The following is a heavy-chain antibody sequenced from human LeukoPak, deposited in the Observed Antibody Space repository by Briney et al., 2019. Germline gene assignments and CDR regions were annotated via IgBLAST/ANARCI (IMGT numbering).Heavy chain of an antibody. D-gene: IGHD3/OR15-3a*01. CDR3: AKDRTGSQRRGYFDH. CDR2: ISYDGSNK. J-gene: IGHJ4*02. CDR1: GFTFSSYG. V-gene: IGHV3-30*18. Sequence: PGRSLRLSCAASGFTFSSYGMHWVRQAPGKGLEWVAVISYDGSNKYYADSVKGRFTISRDNSKNTLYLQMNSLRAEDTAVYYCAKDRTGSQRRGYFDHWGQGTLVTVSS.